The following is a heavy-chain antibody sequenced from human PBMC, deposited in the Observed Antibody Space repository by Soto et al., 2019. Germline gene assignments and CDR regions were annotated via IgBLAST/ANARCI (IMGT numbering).Heavy chain of an antibody. CDR3: ERGVTMVRGVIHTPYFDY. CDR1: GGSISSGGYY. D-gene: IGHD3-10*01. J-gene: IGHJ4*02. Sequence: QVQLQESGPGLVKPSQTLSLTCTVSGGSISSGGYYWSCIRQHPGKGLEWIGYIYYSGSTYYNPSLKSRLTISVDTSKNQFSLKLSSVTAADTAVYYCERGVTMVRGVIHTPYFDYWGQGTLVTVSS. V-gene: IGHV4-31*03. CDR2: IYYSGST.